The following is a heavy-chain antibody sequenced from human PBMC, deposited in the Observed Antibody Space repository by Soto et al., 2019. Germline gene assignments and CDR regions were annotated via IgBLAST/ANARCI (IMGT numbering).Heavy chain of an antibody. D-gene: IGHD3-10*01. CDR2: FSGSGGNI. CDR1: GFTFTTHA. J-gene: IGHJ6*02. Sequence: PGGSLRLSCVASGFTFTTHAMSWARQSPGKGLEWVSTFSGSGGNIYYAEAVKGRLTISRDDSKNTLYLQMNSLRVEDTAVYYCAKDPPWTVGPLAMDVWGQGTTVTVSS. V-gene: IGHV3-23*01. CDR3: AKDPPWTVGPLAMDV.